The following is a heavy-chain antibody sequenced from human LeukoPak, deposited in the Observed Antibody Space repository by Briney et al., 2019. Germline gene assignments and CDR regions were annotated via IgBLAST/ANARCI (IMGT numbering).Heavy chain of an antibody. D-gene: IGHD1-7*01. Sequence: KASETLSLTCTVSGGSISSGNYYWSWIRLPAGKGLEWIGSIYYSGSTYYNPSLKSRVTISVDTSKNQFSLKLSSVTAADTAVYYCARVKRYQGSALYNWNYHNWFDPWGQGTLVTVSS. CDR2: IYYSGST. V-gene: IGHV4-39*07. J-gene: IGHJ5*02. CDR1: GGSISSGNYY. CDR3: ARVKRYQGSALYNWNYHNWFDP.